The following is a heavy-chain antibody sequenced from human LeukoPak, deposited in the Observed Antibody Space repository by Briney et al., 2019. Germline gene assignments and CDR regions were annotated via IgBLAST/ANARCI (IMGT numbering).Heavy chain of an antibody. J-gene: IGHJ6*03. V-gene: IGHV3-30*02. D-gene: IGHD2-21*02. Sequence: GGSLRLSCAASGFTFSSYGMHWVRQAPGKGLEWVTFIRYDGSNKYYADSVKGRFTISRDNSKNTLYLQMNSLRAEDTAVYYCAKRVVVTARPYYYYYMDVWGKGTTVTVSS. CDR1: GFTFSSYG. CDR2: IRYDGSNK. CDR3: AKRVVVTARPYYYYYMDV.